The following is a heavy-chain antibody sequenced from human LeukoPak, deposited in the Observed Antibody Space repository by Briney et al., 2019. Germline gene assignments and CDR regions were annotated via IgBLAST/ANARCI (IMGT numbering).Heavy chain of an antibody. Sequence: GGSLRLSCAASGFTFSTYWMHWVRQAPGKGLLWVARINTDGSSTLYADSVKGRFTISRDNAKSTLYLQMDSLRPEDTAVYYCARVDPTGDGYNCFDSWGQGTLVTVSS. D-gene: IGHD5-24*01. CDR1: GFTFSTYW. J-gene: IGHJ4*02. CDR2: INTDGSST. CDR3: ARVDPTGDGYNCFDS. V-gene: IGHV3-74*01.